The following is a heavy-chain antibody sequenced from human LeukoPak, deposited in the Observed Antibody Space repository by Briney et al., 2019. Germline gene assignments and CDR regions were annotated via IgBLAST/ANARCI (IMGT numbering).Heavy chain of an antibody. CDR3: ARESGEDGYSYGTIDLGYYYGMDV. V-gene: IGHV3-21*01. CDR1: GFTFSSYG. CDR2: ISSSSSYI. J-gene: IGHJ6*02. Sequence: YPGGSLRLSCAASGFTFSSYGMHWVRQAPGKGLEWVSSISSSSSYIYYADSVKGRFTISRDNAKNSLYLQMNSLRAEDTAVYYCARESGEDGYSYGTIDLGYYYGMDVWGQGTTVTVSS. D-gene: IGHD5-18*01.